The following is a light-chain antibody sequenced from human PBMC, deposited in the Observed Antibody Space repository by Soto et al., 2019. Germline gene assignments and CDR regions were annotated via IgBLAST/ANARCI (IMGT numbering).Light chain of an antibody. CDR3: SSYTSSSTYV. CDR2: DVS. V-gene: IGLV2-14*01. CDR1: SSDVGGYNY. Sequence: QSVLTQPASVSGSPGQSITISCIGASSDVGGYNYVSWYQQHPGKAPKLMIYDVSNRPSGVSNRFSGSKSGNTASLTISGLQAEDEADYYCSSYTSSSTYVFXTGTKVTVL. J-gene: IGLJ1*01.